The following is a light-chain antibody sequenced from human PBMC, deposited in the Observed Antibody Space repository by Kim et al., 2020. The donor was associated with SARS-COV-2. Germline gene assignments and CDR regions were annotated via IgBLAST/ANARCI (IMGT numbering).Light chain of an antibody. Sequence: QSALTQPPSASGSLGQSVTISCSGISSDIGASRYVSWYQQHPGKAPKLIIYDVTRRPSGVPDRFSGSKSGNTSSLTVSGLQAEDEANYYCSSFAGTTYLFGGGTKVTVL. J-gene: IGLJ3*02. CDR2: DVT. CDR1: SSDIGASRY. CDR3: SSFAGTTYL. V-gene: IGLV2-8*01.